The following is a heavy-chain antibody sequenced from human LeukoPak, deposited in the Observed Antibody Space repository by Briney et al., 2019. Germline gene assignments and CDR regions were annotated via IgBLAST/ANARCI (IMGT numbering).Heavy chain of an antibody. CDR3: ARSNGFGMDV. Sequence: GGSLRLSCVASGFTFSNYWMQWVRQVPGKGLVWVSRLNGDGTNIIYADSVKGRVTISRDNAKNTLYLQMNSLRAEDTAVYYCARSNGFGMDVWGQGTTVTVSS. J-gene: IGHJ6*02. CDR1: GFTFSNYW. D-gene: IGHD2-8*01. CDR2: LNGDGTNI. V-gene: IGHV3-74*01.